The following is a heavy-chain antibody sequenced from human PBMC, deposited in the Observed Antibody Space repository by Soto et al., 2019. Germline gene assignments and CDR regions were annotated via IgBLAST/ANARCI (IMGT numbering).Heavy chain of an antibody. CDR2: MNPNSGNT. V-gene: IGHV1-8*01. J-gene: IGHJ6*03. Sequence: ASVKVSCKASGYTFTSYDINCVRQATGQGLEWMGWMNPNSGNTGYAQKFQGRVTMTRNTSISTAYMELSSLRSEDTAVYYCARADHYYGSGSYYGDYYYYYMDVWGKGTTVTVSS. CDR3: ARADHYYGSGSYYGDYYYYYMDV. CDR1: GYTFTSYD. D-gene: IGHD3-10*01.